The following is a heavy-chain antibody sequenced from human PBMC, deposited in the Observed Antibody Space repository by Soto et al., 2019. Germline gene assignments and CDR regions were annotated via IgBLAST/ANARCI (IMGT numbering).Heavy chain of an antibody. CDR2: ISSSGDAI. CDR1: GFIFSDYT. J-gene: IGHJ6*02. D-gene: IGHD6-13*01. Sequence: PGGSLRLSCAASGFIFSDYTMTWVRQAPGRGLEFVSHISSSGDAIFYAESVKGRFTVSRDNAKNSLYLQMNSLGDDDTAVYFCARDHGGSTWFVGVYYFFGMDVWGQGTAVTVSS. CDR3: ARDHGGSTWFVGVYYFFGMDV. V-gene: IGHV3-48*02.